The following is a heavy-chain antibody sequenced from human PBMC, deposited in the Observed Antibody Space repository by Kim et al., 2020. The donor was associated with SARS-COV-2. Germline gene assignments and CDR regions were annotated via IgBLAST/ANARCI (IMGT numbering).Heavy chain of an antibody. V-gene: IGHV3-74*01. CDR1: GFTFSSYW. CDR2: IKTDGSST. Sequence: GGSLRLSCAASGFTFSSYWMHWVRQAPGMGPVWVSRIKTDGSSTNYADSVRGRFTISRDNAKNTLYLQMNSLRPEDTGVYYCAREIRSYYYDTWGQGTLVIVSS. D-gene: IGHD3-10*01. CDR3: AREIRSYYYDT. J-gene: IGHJ5*02.